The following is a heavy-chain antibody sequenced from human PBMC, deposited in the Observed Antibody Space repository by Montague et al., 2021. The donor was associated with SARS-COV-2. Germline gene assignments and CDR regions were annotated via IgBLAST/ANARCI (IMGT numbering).Heavy chain of an antibody. J-gene: IGHJ2*01. CDR1: GDSVSSNIAT. D-gene: IGHD2-21*02. CDR3: ARAYSGGYCYFYWYFDL. Sequence: CAISGDSVSSNIATWNWIRQSPARGLERLGRTYYRSKWYNDYAVSVKSREIINPDTSNKLISLQLKDVTPEDTAVYYCARAYSGGYCYFYWYFDLWGRGTLVTVSS. CDR2: TYYRSKWYN. V-gene: IGHV6-1*01.